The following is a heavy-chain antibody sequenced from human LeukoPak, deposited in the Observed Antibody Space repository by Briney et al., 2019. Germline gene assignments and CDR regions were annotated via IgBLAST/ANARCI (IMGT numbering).Heavy chain of an antibody. J-gene: IGHJ6*02. CDR1: GFTFSSYA. V-gene: IGHV3-23*01. CDR2: ISGSGGST. Sequence: GGSLRLSCAASGFTFSSYAMSWVRQAPGKGLEWVSAISGSGGSTYYADSVKGRFTISRDNPKNTLYLQMNSLRAEDTAVYYCAKDRSIRYHYYYGMDVWGQGTTVTVSS. CDR3: AKDRSIRYHYYYGMDV. D-gene: IGHD6-13*01.